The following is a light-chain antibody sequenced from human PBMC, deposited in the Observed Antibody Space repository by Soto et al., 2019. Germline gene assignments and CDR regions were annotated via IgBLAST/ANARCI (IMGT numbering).Light chain of an antibody. J-gene: IGLJ1*01. CDR2: EVN. Sequence: QSVLAQPASVSGAPGQSITISCTGTSNDVGGYKYVSWYQQRPGTAPKLIMFEVNNRPSGVSDRFSGSRSANTASLTISGLQAQGEADYYCSSYSSNNILSSFFGTGIKGT. CDR3: SSYSSNNILSSF. V-gene: IGLV2-14*03. CDR1: SNDVGGYKY.